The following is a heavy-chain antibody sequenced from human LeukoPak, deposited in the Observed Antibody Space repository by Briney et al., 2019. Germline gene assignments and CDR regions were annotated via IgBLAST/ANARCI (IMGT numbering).Heavy chain of an antibody. CDR2: IYPGDSDT. Sequence: GESLKISCKGSGYSFTSYWIGWVRQMPGKGLEWMGIIYPGDSDTRYSPSFQGQVTISADKSISTAYLQWSSLKASDTAMYYCARAYCGGDCYSSGGAKYFDYWGQGTLVTVSS. CDR3: ARAYCGGDCYSSGGAKYFDY. V-gene: IGHV5-51*01. CDR1: GYSFTSYW. J-gene: IGHJ4*02. D-gene: IGHD2-21*02.